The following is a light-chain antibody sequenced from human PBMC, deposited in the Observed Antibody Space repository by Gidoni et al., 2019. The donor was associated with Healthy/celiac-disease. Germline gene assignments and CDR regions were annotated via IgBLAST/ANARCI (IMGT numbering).Light chain of an antibody. Sequence: QSALTQPASVSGSPGQSITISCTGTSSDVGSYNLVSWYQQHPGKAPKLMIYEVSKRPSGVSNRFSGSKSGNTASLTISGFQAEDEADYYCCSYAGSSTFYYVFGTGTKVTVL. V-gene: IGLV2-23*02. CDR2: EVS. J-gene: IGLJ1*01. CDR3: CSYAGSSTFYYV. CDR1: SSDVGSYNL.